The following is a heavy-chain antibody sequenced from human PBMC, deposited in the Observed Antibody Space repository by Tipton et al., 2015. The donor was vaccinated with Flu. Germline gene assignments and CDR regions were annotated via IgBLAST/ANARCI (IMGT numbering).Heavy chain of an antibody. CDR2: ISGSGGTK. J-gene: IGHJ4*02. CDR1: GFTFSSYE. Sequence: SLRLSCVASGFTFSSYEMNWVRQAPGKGLEWVAYISGSGGTKSSADSVMGRFTISRDNAKKSLYLQMNSLRGEDTAVYYRARDLRGPGDYWGQGTLVTVSS. CDR3: ARDLRGPGDY. V-gene: IGHV3-48*03. D-gene: IGHD3-10*01.